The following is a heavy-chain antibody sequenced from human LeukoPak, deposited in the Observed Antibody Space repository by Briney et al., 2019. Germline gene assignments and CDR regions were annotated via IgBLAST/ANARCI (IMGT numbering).Heavy chain of an antibody. CDR2: ISGSGDNT. V-gene: IGHV3-23*01. CDR3: AKGAPYGSGYYYYYMDV. J-gene: IGHJ6*03. Sequence: PSGTLSLTCAVSGGSISSGDCWSWVRQPPGKGLERVSTISGSGDNTYYADSVKGRFTISRDNSKNSLYLQMNSLRTEDTALYYCAKGAPYGSGYYYYYMDVWGKGTTVTISS. CDR1: GGSISSGD. D-gene: IGHD3-10*01.